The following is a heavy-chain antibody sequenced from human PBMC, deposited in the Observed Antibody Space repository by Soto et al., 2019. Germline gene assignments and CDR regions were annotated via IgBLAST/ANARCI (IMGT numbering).Heavy chain of an antibody. CDR1: GGSISSSSYY. D-gene: IGHD2-2*01. Sequence: SETLSITCTVSGGSISSSSYYWGWIRQPPGKGLEWIGSIYYSGSTYYNPSLKSRVTISVDTSKNQFSLKLSSVTAADTAVYYCASDIVVVPAAPGWFDPWGQGTLVTVSS. CDR2: IYYSGST. J-gene: IGHJ5*02. V-gene: IGHV4-39*01. CDR3: ASDIVVVPAAPGWFDP.